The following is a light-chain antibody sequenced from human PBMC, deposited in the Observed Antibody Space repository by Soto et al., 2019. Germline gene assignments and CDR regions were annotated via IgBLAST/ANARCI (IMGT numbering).Light chain of an antibody. V-gene: IGLV2-11*01. CDR3: CSYAGSYTYV. J-gene: IGLJ1*01. Sequence: QSALTQPRSVSGSPGQSVTISCTGISSDVGDYKSVSWYQQHPGKAPKLMIYDVSKRPSGVPDRFSGSKSGNTASLTISGLQAEDEADYYCCSYAGSYTYVFATGTKVTVL. CDR1: SSDVGDYKS. CDR2: DVS.